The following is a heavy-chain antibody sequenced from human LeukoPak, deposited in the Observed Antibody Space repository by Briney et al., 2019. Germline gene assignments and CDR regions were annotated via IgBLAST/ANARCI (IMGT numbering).Heavy chain of an antibody. CDR1: GFTFNNYG. D-gene: IGHD3-22*01. J-gene: IGHJ4*02. Sequence: PGRPLRLSCAASGFTFNNYGFHWVRQAPGKGLEWVTVMYSGSSTKYADSVKRRFTISRDNSKNTLYLQMNSLRAEDTAVYYCARYYYDSSGYYYFDYWGQGTLVTVSS. CDR3: ARYYYDSSGYYYFDY. CDR2: MYSGSST. V-gene: IGHV3-NL1*01.